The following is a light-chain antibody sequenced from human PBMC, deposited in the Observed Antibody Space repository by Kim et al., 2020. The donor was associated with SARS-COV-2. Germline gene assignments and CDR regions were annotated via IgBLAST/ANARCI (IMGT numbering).Light chain of an antibody. Sequence: QSITSSCTGTRSDVGSHNLVSWYQKHPGQAPKLMIYEVTKRPSGVSNRFSGSKSGITASLTISGLQAEDEADYYCCSYAGSSTFVIFGGGTQLTVL. CDR1: RSDVGSHNL. J-gene: IGLJ2*01. CDR3: CSYAGSSTFVI. V-gene: IGLV2-23*02. CDR2: EVT.